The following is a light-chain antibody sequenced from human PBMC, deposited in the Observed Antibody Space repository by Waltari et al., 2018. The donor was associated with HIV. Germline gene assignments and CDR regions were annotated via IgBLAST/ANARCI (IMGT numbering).Light chain of an antibody. CDR3: SSYAGGNTV. Sequence: QSALTQPPSASGSPGQSVTISCTGTSSDVGGCNYVSWYQQHPGKVPQLVILGVSRRPSGVPDRFSGSKSGNPASLTVSGLQAEDEADYYCSSYAGGNTVFGGGTKLTVL. V-gene: IGLV2-8*01. CDR2: GVS. J-gene: IGLJ2*01. CDR1: SSDVGGCNY.